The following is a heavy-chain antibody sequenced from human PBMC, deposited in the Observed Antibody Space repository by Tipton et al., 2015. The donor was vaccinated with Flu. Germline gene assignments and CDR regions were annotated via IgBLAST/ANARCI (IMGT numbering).Heavy chain of an antibody. J-gene: IGHJ6*02. CDR3: ARVSPTVPFGMDF. Sequence: SLRLSCAASGFTFRSYEMKWVRQAPGKGLEWVSYIDGTGTHIYYADSVKGRFTISRDNARNSLHLQMSSLRAEDTSVYYCARVSPTVPFGMDFWVQGPTVTVS. V-gene: IGHV3-48*03. D-gene: IGHD4-11*01. CDR1: GFTFRSYE. CDR2: IDGTGTHI.